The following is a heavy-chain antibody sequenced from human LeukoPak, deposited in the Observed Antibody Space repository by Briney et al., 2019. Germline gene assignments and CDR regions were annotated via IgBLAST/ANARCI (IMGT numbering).Heavy chain of an antibody. V-gene: IGHV3-30-3*01. CDR2: ISHDGSNK. CDR3: ARDDGWYFAY. CDR1: GFTFSSSA. J-gene: IGHJ4*02. Sequence: GGSLRLSCAASGFTFSSSAMHWVRQAPGKGLEWVAVISHDGSNKYYADSVKGRFTISRDNSKNTLYLQMNSLRAEDTAVYYCARDDGWYFAYWGQGTLVTASS. D-gene: IGHD5-24*01.